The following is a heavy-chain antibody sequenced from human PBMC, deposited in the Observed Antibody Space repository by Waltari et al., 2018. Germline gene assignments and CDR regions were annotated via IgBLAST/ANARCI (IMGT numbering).Heavy chain of an antibody. CDR3: ARQFAY. V-gene: IGHV3-48*03. J-gene: IGHJ4*02. Sequence: EVRLVESGGGLVQPGGSLRLSWATSGFTLSSYGMNWVRQAPGKGLEWVSYISTSGSTIYYADSVWGRFTISRDTANNSLYLQMNNLRAEDTAVYYCARQFAYWGQGALVTVSS. CDR2: ISTSGSTI. CDR1: GFTLSSYG.